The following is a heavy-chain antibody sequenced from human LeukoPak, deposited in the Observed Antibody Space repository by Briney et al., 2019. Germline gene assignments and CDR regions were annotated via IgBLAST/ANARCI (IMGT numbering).Heavy chain of an antibody. J-gene: IGHJ4*02. Sequence: HGESLKISCKGSGYSFTSYWIAWVRQMPGKGLEWMGIVHAGDSDTRYSPSFQGQVTFSADKSISTAYLQWSSLKASDSAIYYCARQGYCAYGRCTPEVGYWGQGTLVTVSS. V-gene: IGHV5-51*01. CDR2: VHAGDSDT. D-gene: IGHD2-8*01. CDR1: GYSFTSYW. CDR3: ARQGYCAYGRCTPEVGY.